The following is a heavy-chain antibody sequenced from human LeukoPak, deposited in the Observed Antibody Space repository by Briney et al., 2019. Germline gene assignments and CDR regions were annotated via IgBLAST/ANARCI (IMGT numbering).Heavy chain of an antibody. D-gene: IGHD3-16*01. Sequence: SETLSLTCTVSGGSISSYYWSWIRQPPGKGLEWIGYIYYSGSTNYNPSLKSRVTISVGTSKNQFSLKLSSVTAADTAVYYCASLTNSLVDYWGQGTLVTVSS. CDR2: IYYSGST. CDR1: GGSISSYY. V-gene: IGHV4-59*01. CDR3: ASLTNSLVDY. J-gene: IGHJ4*02.